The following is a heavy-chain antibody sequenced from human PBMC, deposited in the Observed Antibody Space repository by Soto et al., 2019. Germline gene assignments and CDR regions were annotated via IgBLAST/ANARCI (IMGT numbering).Heavy chain of an antibody. Sequence: EVQLLESGGGLVQPGGSLRLSCAASGFTFSSYAMSWVRQAPGKGLEWVSAISGSGGSTYYADSVKGRFTISRDNSKNTLYLQMNSLRAEDTAVYYCAKAIPAANYDYYYGMDVWGQGTTVTVSS. CDR2: ISGSGGST. D-gene: IGHD2-2*01. V-gene: IGHV3-23*01. CDR1: GFTFSSYA. J-gene: IGHJ6*02. CDR3: AKAIPAANYDYYYGMDV.